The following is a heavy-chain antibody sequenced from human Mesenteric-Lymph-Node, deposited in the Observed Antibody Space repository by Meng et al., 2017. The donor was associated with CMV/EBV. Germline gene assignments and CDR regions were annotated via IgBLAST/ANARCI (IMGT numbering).Heavy chain of an antibody. CDR2: MNPYSGKT. J-gene: IGHJ4*02. V-gene: IGHV1-8*02. Sequence: KISCKASGGTFSSYAISWVRQAPGQGLEWMGWMNPYSGKTGYAQTLQGRVTMTRDTSMSTAYMELSGLRSEDTAVYYCARAALFGTGRNLDQWGQGTLVTVSS. CDR3: ARAALFGTGRNLDQ. D-gene: IGHD1-1*01. CDR1: GGTFSSYA.